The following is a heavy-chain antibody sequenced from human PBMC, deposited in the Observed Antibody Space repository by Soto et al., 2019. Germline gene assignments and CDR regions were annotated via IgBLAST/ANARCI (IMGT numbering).Heavy chain of an antibody. J-gene: IGHJ5*02. D-gene: IGHD2-15*01. CDR2: IYHSGST. Sequence: SETLSLTCAVYGGSFSGYDWSWIRQPPGKGLEWIGEIYHSGSTNYNPSLKSRVTISVDKSKNQFSLKLNSVTAADTAVYYCARFVVIIAATAATNWFDPWGQGTLVTVSS. V-gene: IGHV4-34*01. CDR1: GGSFSGYD. CDR3: ARFVVIIAATAATNWFDP.